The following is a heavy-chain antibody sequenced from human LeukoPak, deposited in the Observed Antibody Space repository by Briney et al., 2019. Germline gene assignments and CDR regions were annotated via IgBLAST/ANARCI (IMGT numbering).Heavy chain of an antibody. Sequence: PSETLSLTCAVYGGSFSGYYWSWIRQPPGKGLEWIGEINHSGSTNYNPSLKSRVTISVDTSKNQFSLKLSSVTAADTAVYYCARGRDSNGWSDWFDPWGQGALVTVSS. CDR3: ARGRDSNGWSDWFDP. CDR2: INHSGST. V-gene: IGHV4-34*01. D-gene: IGHD6-19*01. J-gene: IGHJ5*02. CDR1: GGSFSGYY.